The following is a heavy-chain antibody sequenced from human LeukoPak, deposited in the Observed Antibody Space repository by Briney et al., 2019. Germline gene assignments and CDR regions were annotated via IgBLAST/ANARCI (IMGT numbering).Heavy chain of an antibody. Sequence: ASVKVSCKASGYTFTGYYMHWVRQAPGQGLEWMGWINPNSGGTNYAQKFQGRVTMTRDTSISTAYMELSRLRSDDTAVYYCARGGYYYDSSGSSFDYWGQGTLVTVSS. J-gene: IGHJ4*02. CDR2: INPNSGGT. D-gene: IGHD3-22*01. V-gene: IGHV1-2*02. CDR1: GYTFTGYY. CDR3: ARGGYYYDSSGSSFDY.